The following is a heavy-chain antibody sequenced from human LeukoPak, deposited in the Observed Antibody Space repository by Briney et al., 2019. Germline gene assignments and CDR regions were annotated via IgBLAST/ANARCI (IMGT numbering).Heavy chain of an antibody. D-gene: IGHD6-19*01. CDR1: GYTFTGYY. CDR3: ARYYSGWYYFDY. J-gene: IGHJ4*02. Sequence: ASVKVSCKASGYTFTGYYMHWVRQAPGQGLEWMGWSNPSSGGTNYAQKFQGRVTMTRDTSINTAYMELSSLRSEDTAVYYCARYYSGWYYFDYWGQGTLVTVSS. CDR2: SNPSSGGT. V-gene: IGHV1-2*02.